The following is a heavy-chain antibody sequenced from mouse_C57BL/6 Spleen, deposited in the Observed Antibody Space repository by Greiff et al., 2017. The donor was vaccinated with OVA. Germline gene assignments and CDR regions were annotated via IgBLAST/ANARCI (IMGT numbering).Heavy chain of an antibody. V-gene: IGHV1-81*01. CDR1: GYTFTSYG. CDR2: IYPRSGNN. J-gene: IGHJ2*01. Sequence: VQLQQSGAELARPGASVKLSCKASGYTFTSYGISWVKQRTGQGLEWIGEIYPRSGNNYYNEKFKGKATLTADKSSSTAYMELRSLTAEDSAVYFCARSAITTVVATGDLDYWGQGTTLTVSS. CDR3: ARSAITTVVATGDLDY. D-gene: IGHD1-1*01.